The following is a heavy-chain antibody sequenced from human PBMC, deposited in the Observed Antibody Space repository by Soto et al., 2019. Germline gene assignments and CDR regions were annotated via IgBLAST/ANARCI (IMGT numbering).Heavy chain of an antibody. J-gene: IGHJ6*02. D-gene: IGHD6-25*01. CDR3: ARDRRAGPFIKSGLSHYYYYYGMDV. Sequence: GGSLRLSCAASGFTFSSYSMNWVRQAPGKGLEWVSSISSSSSYIYYADSVKGRFTISRDNAKNSLYLQMNSLRAEDTAVYYCARDRRAGPFIKSGLSHYYYYYGMDVWGQGTTVTVS. V-gene: IGHV3-21*01. CDR2: ISSSSSYI. CDR1: GFTFSSYS.